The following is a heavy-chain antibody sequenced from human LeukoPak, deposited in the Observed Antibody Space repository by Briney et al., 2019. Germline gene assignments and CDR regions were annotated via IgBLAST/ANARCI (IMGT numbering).Heavy chain of an antibody. CDR2: ISSGSSAI. CDR1: GFTFTTYS. CDR3: AKDLRDYYDSSGYYNFDY. D-gene: IGHD3-22*01. J-gene: IGHJ4*02. Sequence: GGSLRLSCEASGFTFTTYSMTWVRQAPGKGLEWVSIISSGSSAIFSADALKGRFTISRDDAKNTLYLQMNSLRAEDTAVYYCAKDLRDYYDSSGYYNFDYWGQGTLVTVSS. V-gene: IGHV3-21*04.